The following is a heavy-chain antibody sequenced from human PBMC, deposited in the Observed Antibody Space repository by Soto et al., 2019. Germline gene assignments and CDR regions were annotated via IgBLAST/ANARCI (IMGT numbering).Heavy chain of an antibody. CDR1: GYSFSSYW. CDR2: IYPGDSDT. CDR3: ARFRDTENYYYAMDV. J-gene: IGHJ6*02. D-gene: IGHD5-18*01. V-gene: IGHV5-51*01. Sequence: PGESLKISCKASGYSFSSYWIGWVRQMPGKGLEWMGIIYPGDSDTRYSPSFQGQVTISADRSISTTYLQWSSLKASDTAMYYCARFRDTENYYYAMDVWGQGTTVTVSS.